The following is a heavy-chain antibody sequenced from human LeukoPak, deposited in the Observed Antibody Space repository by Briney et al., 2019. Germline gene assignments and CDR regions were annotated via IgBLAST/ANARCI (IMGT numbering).Heavy chain of an antibody. CDR2: ISAYNGNT. V-gene: IGHV1-18*04. CDR1: GYTFTSYG. J-gene: IGHJ6*04. D-gene: IGHD6-13*01. CDR3: ARAPGYSSSWYVVDV. Sequence: ASVKVSCKASGYTFTSYGISWVRQAPGQGLEWMGWISAYNGNTNYAQKLQGRATMTTDTSTSTAYMELRSLRSDDTAVYYCARAPGYSSSWYVVDVWGKGTTVTVSS.